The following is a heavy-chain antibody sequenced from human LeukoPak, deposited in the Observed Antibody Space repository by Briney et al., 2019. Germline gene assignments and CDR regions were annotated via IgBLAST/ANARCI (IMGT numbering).Heavy chain of an antibody. Sequence: ASVKVSCKASGYSFTAYYINWVRRAPGQGLEWMGWLNPNSGGTNYAQKFQGRVTMTRDTSISTAYMEVSRLRSDDTAVYYCARAKSQDCSIVNCQEWFDPWGQGTLVTVSS. J-gene: IGHJ5*02. CDR2: LNPNSGGT. V-gene: IGHV1-2*02. CDR3: ARAKSQDCSIVNCQEWFDP. D-gene: IGHD2-2*01. CDR1: GYSFTAYY.